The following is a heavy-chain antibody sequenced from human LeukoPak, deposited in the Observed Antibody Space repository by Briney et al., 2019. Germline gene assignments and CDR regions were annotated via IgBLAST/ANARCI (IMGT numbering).Heavy chain of an antibody. CDR3: ARDLSRVVVAATPFDY. CDR1: GYTFTSYG. V-gene: IGHV1-18*01. D-gene: IGHD2-15*01. J-gene: IGHJ4*02. CDR2: ISAYNGNT. Sequence: ASVKVSCKASGYTFTSYGISWVRQAPGQGLEWMGWISAYNGNTNYAQKLQGRVTMTTDTSTSTAYMELRSLRSDGTAVYYCARDLSRVVVAATPFDYWGQGTLVTVSS.